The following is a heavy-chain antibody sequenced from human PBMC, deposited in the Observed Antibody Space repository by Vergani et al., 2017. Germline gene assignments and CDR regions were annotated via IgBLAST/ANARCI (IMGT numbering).Heavy chain of an antibody. J-gene: IGHJ4*02. CDR2: IYSGGST. CDR1: GFTVSSNY. Sequence: EVQLLESGGGLVQPGGSLRLSCAASGFTVSSNYMSWVRQAPGKGLEWVSVIYSGGSTYYADSVKGRFTISRDNSKNTLYFQMNSLRAEDTAVYYCARSEIISTMVRGVLGAFDYWGQGTLVTVSS. CDR3: ARSEIISTMVRGVLGAFDY. V-gene: IGHV3-53*01. D-gene: IGHD3-10*01.